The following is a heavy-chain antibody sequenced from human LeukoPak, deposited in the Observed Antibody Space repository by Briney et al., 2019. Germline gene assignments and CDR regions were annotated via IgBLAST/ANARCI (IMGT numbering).Heavy chain of an antibody. CDR1: GFTFDDYA. Sequence: GRSLRLSCAASGFTFDDYAMHWVRQAPRKGLEWVSGISWNSGSIGYADSVKGRFTISRDNAKNSLYLQMNSLRAEDTALYYCAKDADEGSSSWYYFDYWGQGTLVTVSS. CDR3: AKDADEGSSSWYYFDY. V-gene: IGHV3-9*01. CDR2: ISWNSGSI. J-gene: IGHJ4*02. D-gene: IGHD6-13*01.